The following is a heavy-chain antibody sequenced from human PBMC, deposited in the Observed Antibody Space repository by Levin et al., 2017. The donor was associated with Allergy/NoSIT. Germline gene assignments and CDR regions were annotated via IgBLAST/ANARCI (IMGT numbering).Heavy chain of an antibody. CDR1: GFTFSDYY. Sequence: GGSLRLSCAASGFTFSDYYMSWIRQAPGKGLEWVSYISSSSSYTNYADSVKGRFTISRDNAKNSLYLQMNSLRAEDTAVYYCARVGLNIVATLDYWGQGTLVTVSS. D-gene: IGHD5-12*01. CDR2: ISSSSSYT. J-gene: IGHJ4*02. CDR3: ARVGLNIVATLDY. V-gene: IGHV3-11*05.